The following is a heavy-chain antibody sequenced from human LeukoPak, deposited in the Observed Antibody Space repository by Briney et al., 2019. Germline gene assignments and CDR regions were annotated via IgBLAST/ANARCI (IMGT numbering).Heavy chain of an antibody. CDR2: IYYSGST. J-gene: IGHJ4*02. D-gene: IGHD3-22*01. V-gene: IGHV4-30-4*08. Sequence: SQTLSLTCTVSGGSISRGVYYWSWIRQPPGKGLEWIGYIYYSGSTYYNPSLKSRVTISVDTSKNQFYLKLSSVTAADTAVYYCARGSYYDSSGYTYWGQGTLVTVSS. CDR1: GGSISRGVYY. CDR3: ARGSYYDSSGYTY.